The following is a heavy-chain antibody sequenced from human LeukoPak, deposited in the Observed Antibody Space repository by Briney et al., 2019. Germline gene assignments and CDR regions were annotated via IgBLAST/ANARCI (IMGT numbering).Heavy chain of an antibody. CDR2: INPSGGST. J-gene: IGHJ3*02. V-gene: IGHV1-46*01. CDR3: ARADSEDAFDI. Sequence: ASVKVSCKASGYTFTSYYMHWVRQAPGQGLEWMGIINPSGGSTSYAQKFQGRVTMTRDTSTSTVYMELSSQRSEDTAVYYCARADSEDAFDIWGQGTMVTVSS. CDR1: GYTFTSYY. D-gene: IGHD1-26*01.